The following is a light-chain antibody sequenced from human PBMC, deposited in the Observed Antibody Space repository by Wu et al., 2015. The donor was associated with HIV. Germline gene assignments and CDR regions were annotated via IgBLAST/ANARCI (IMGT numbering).Light chain of an antibody. CDR3: HHFNVHHT. V-gene: IGKV1-NL1*01. CDR2: AAS. J-gene: IGKJ2*01. Sequence: DIQMTQSPSSLSASVGDKVTITCRASQDIRNSVAWLQQRPGQAPKLLMYAASTLESGVPSRFSGTGYGTDFTLTISGLQPDDFATYFCHHFNVHHTFGQGTKLEI. CDR1: QDIRNS.